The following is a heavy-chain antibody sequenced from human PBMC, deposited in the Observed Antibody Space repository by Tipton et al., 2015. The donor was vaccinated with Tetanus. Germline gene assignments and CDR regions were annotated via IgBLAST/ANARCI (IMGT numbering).Heavy chain of an antibody. CDR1: GYIFNNYW. Sequence: QLVQSGGEVKKPGESLKISCKGSGYIFNNYWIGWVRQKPGKGLEWMGIIYPGDSDTRYSPSFQGQVPIPFDKSINTAYLQWSSLKASDTSMFYCARAHCTDGVCNFDFWGQGALVTVAS. CDR3: ARAHCTDGVCNFDF. CDR2: IYPGDSDT. V-gene: IGHV5-51*01. J-gene: IGHJ4*02. D-gene: IGHD2-8*01.